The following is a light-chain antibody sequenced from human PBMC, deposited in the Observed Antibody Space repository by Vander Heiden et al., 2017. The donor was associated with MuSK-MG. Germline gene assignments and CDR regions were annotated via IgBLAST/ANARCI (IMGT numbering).Light chain of an antibody. J-gene: IGKJ1*01. V-gene: IGKV3-20*01. CDR1: QSVGNY. CDR3: QQNGRSPWT. Sequence: EIVLTQSPGTLSLSPGERVTLSCRASQSVGNYLGWYQQKPGQAPRLLIYSASTRATGIPDRFSGSVSGTDFTLTINRLDSEDFAVYYCQQNGRSPWTFGQGTKVEIK. CDR2: SAS.